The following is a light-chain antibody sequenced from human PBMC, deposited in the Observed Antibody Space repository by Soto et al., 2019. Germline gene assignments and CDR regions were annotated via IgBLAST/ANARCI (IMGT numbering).Light chain of an antibody. CDR2: GNS. CDR1: SSNIGAGYD. Sequence: QSVLTQPPSVSGAPGQRVTISCPGSSSNIGAGYDVHWYQQLPGTAPKLLIYGNSNRPSGVPDRFSGSESGTSASLAITGLQAEDEADYYCQSYDSSMSGYVFGPGKKVTVL. CDR3: QSYDSSMSGYV. J-gene: IGLJ1*01. V-gene: IGLV1-40*01.